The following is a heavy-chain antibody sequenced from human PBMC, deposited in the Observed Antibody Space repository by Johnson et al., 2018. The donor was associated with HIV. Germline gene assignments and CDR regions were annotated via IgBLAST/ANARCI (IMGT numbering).Heavy chain of an antibody. J-gene: IGHJ3*02. CDR3: ASSGYCSGGSCYRWHAFDI. CDR1: GFTFSSYW. V-gene: IGHV3-7*02. Sequence: VQLVESGGGLVQPGGSLRLSCAASGFTFSSYWMSWVRQAPGKGLEWVANIKQDGSEKYYVDSVKGRFTISRDNSKNTLYLQMNSLRAEDTAVYYWASSGYCSGGSCYRWHAFDIWGQGTMVTVSS. D-gene: IGHD2-15*01. CDR2: IKQDGSEK.